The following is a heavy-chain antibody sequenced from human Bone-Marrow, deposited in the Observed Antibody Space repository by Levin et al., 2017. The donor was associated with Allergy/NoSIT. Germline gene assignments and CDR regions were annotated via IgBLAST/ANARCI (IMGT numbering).Heavy chain of an antibody. J-gene: IGHJ4*02. CDR3: VRGGSEDIDD. CDR2: INHGGSTT. CDR1: GFSFRSYW. Sequence: GASVKVSCAASGFSFRSYWMYWVRQAPGKGLVWVSLINHGGSTTDYADSVKGRFTISRDNAKNTLFLQMNSLRGEDTAVYYCVRGGSEDIDDWGQGTLVTVSS. D-gene: IGHD1-14*01. V-gene: IGHV3-74*01.